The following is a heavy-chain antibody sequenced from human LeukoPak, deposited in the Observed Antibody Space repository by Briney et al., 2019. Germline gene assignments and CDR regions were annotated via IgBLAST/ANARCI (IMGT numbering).Heavy chain of an antibody. CDR1: GFTFDDYA. D-gene: IGHD3-10*01. V-gene: IGHV3-9*01. CDR2: ISWNSGSI. CDR3: AKVMYGSGTAFDY. J-gene: IGHJ4*02. Sequence: GGSLRLSCAASGFTFDDYAMHWVRPAPGKGLEWVSGISWNSGSIGYADSVKGRFTISRDNAKNSLYLQMNSLRAEDTALYYCAKVMYGSGTAFDYWGQGTLVTVSS.